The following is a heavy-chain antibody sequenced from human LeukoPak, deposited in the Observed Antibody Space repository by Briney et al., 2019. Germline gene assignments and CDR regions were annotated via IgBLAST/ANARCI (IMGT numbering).Heavy chain of an antibody. D-gene: IGHD1-14*01. CDR3: ARVLPPRMEYFGY. CDR2: MNPNSGNT. Sequence: ASVKVSCKASGYTFTSYDINWVRQATGQGLEWMGWMNPNSGNTGYAQKFQGRVTMTRNTSISTAYMELSSLRSEDMAVYYCARVLPPRMEYFGYWGQGTLVTVSS. J-gene: IGHJ4*02. CDR1: GYTFTSYD. V-gene: IGHV1-8*01.